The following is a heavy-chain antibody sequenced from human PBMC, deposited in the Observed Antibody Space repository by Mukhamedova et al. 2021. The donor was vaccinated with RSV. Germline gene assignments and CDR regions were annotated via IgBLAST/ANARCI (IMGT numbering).Heavy chain of an antibody. Sequence: SWVRQAPGKGLEWVAFIRSKPYGGTAEYAASVKGRFTISRDYSKSIAYLQMNSLKSEDTAVYYCSRQHSMMKPSFNFWGQGTLV. CDR2: IRSKPYGGTA. D-gene: IGHD3-22*01. V-gene: IGHV3-49*02. J-gene: IGHJ4*02. CDR3: SRQHSMMKPSFNF.